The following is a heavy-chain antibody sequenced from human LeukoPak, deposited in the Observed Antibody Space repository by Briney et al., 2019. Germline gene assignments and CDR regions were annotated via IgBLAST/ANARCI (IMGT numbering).Heavy chain of an antibody. Sequence: GESLKISCKTSGYRFTDYWIGWVRQMPGKGLEWMGNIYVDDSDARYSPSFQGQVTFSADKSISTAYLQWSSLKASDTAMYYCARSWDNWFDPWGQGTLVTVSS. D-gene: IGHD7-27*01. V-gene: IGHV5-51*01. CDR2: IYVDDSDA. J-gene: IGHJ5*02. CDR3: ARSWDNWFDP. CDR1: GYRFTDYW.